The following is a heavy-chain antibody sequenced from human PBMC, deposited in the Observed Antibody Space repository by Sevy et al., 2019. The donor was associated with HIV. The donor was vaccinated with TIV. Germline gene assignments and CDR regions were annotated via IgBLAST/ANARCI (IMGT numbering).Heavy chain of an antibody. CDR1: GVSISAGSYD. CDR3: ARQGGLVDRAFDY. V-gene: IGHV4-39*01. J-gene: IGHJ4*02. CDR2: IFFSGST. D-gene: IGHD2-21*01. Sequence: SETLSLTCTVSGVSISAGSYDWGWIRQPPGKRLEWIATIFFSGSTYYNPSLKSRVTISVDTSKSRFSLKLNSVTAADTAVYYCARQGGLVDRAFDYWGQRTLVTVSS.